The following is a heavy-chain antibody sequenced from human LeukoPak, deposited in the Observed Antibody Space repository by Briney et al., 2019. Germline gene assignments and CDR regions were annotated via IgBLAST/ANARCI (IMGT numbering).Heavy chain of an antibody. D-gene: IGHD3-10*01. Sequence: GGSLRLSCAASGFTFSDYYMSWIRQAPGKGLEWVSYISSSGSTIYYTDSVKGRFTISRDNAKNSLYLQMNSLRAEDTAAYYCARNGRVRGVSLYYGMDVWGQGTTVTVSS. CDR3: ARNGRVRGVSLYYGMDV. J-gene: IGHJ6*02. CDR1: GFTFSDYY. CDR2: ISSSGSTI. V-gene: IGHV3-11*01.